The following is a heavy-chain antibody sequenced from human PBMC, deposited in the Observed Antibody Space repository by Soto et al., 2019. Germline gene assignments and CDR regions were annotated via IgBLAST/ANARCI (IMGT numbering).Heavy chain of an antibody. CDR3: ARGHYSYLWVGLDV. CDR1: GFTVSSNY. D-gene: IGHD3-10*01. V-gene: IGHV3-66*01. Sequence: EVQLVESGGGLVQPGGSLRLSCAASGFTVSSNYMNWVRQAPGKGLEWVSVIYSGGSTYYADSVKGRFTISRDNSKNTLYLQLNSLRAEDTGVYYGARGHYSYLWVGLDVWGQGTTVTVSS. J-gene: IGHJ6*02. CDR2: IYSGGST.